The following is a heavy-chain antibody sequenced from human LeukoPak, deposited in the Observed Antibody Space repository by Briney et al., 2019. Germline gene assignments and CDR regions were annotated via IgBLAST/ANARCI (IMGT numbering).Heavy chain of an antibody. J-gene: IGHJ4*02. CDR1: GFTFSKSP. V-gene: IGHV3-23*01. Sequence: GGSLRLSCAASGFTFSKSPMTWVRQALGKGLEWVSTVSDSGGDTYHADSVKGRFTISRDNSMNRLYLQMNSLRAEDTAIYYCATGAYFADWGQGTLVTVSS. CDR2: VSDSGGDT. CDR3: ATGAYFAD. D-gene: IGHD2-21*01.